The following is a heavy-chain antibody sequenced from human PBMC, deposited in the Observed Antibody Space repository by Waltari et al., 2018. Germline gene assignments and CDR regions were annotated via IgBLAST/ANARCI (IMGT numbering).Heavy chain of an antibody. Sequence: EVQLLESGGGLVQPGGSLRLSCAASGFTFSSYAMSWVRQAPGKGLEWCSAISGSGGSTYYADAVKGRFTISRDNSKNTLYLQMNSLVAEDTAVYYCAKDDEWFGELITWGQGTLVTVSS. CDR2: ISGSGGST. CDR3: AKDDEWFGELIT. V-gene: IGHV3-23*01. CDR1: GFTFSSYA. J-gene: IGHJ5*02. D-gene: IGHD3-10*01.